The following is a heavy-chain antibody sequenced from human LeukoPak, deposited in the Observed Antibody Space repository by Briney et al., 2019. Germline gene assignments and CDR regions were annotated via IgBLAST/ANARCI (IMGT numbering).Heavy chain of an antibody. CDR2: ISGSGDKT. J-gene: IGHJ4*02. Sequence: PGGSLRLSCAASGFTFSNFAMIWLRQAPGKGLEWVSAISGSGDKTPYADSVKGRFTISRDNSKSVLYMQLNNLRLEDTAVYYCGEGHWGRGTLVTVSS. V-gene: IGHV3-23*01. CDR1: GFTFSNFA. CDR3: GEGH.